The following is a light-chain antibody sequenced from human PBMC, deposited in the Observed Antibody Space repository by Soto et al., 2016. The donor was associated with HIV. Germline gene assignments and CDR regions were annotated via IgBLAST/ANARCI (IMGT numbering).Light chain of an antibody. Sequence: DIQMTQSPSSLSAYIGDRVTITCRASQMINGYLNWYQQKPGKAPKLLIYAASSLHVGVPSRFSGSASGTDFSLTISNLQPEDFATYYCQQSYSIPLTFGQGTRLEI. J-gene: IGKJ5*01. V-gene: IGKV1-39*01. CDR2: AAS. CDR3: QQSYSIPLT. CDR1: QMINGY.